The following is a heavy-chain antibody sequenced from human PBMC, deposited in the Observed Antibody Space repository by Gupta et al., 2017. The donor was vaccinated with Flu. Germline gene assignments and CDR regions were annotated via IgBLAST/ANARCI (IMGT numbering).Heavy chain of an antibody. V-gene: IGHV3-73*02. Sequence: EVQLVESGGGLVQPGGSLKLSCAASGFMFSDSTIHWVRQAPGKGLEWVGRIRSKANNYATTYAASVKGRFTISRDDSKNTAYLQMNSLKTEDTAVYYCTRPHVQLGPTTTEDYWGQGTLVTVSS. CDR1: GFMFSDST. CDR3: TRPHVQLGPTTTEDY. CDR2: IRSKANNYAT. J-gene: IGHJ4*02. D-gene: IGHD1-1*01.